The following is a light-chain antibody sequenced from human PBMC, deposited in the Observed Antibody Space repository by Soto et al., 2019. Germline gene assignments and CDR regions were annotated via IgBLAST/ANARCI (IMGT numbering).Light chain of an antibody. Sequence: DTQMTQSPSSLSASVGDRVTITCRASQNVRSYVNWYQQKPGKAPSLLIYETCTLQSGVPPRFSGDGYGTDFTHSISSLHPADFATYYCQQTFSTPRTFGQGTPVES. V-gene: IGKV1-39*01. J-gene: IGKJ1*01. CDR3: QQTFSTPRT. CDR1: QNVRSY. CDR2: ETC.